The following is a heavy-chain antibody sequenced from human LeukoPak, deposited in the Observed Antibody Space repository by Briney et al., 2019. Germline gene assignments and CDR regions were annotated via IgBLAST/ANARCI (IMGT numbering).Heavy chain of an antibody. Sequence: TSETLSLTCTVSGYSISSGYYWGWIRQPPGKGLEWIGSIYHSGSTYYNPSLKSRVTISVDTSKNQFSLKLSSVTAADTAVYYCARDGYSYGYVSWYFDLWGRGTLVTVSS. CDR3: ARDGYSYGYVSWYFDL. D-gene: IGHD5-18*01. J-gene: IGHJ2*01. CDR2: IYHSGST. CDR1: GYSISSGYY. V-gene: IGHV4-38-2*02.